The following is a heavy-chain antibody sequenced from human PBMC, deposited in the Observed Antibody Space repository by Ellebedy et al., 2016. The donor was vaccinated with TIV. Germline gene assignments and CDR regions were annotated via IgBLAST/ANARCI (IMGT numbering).Heavy chain of an antibody. Sequence: MPSETLSLTCNVSGGSVSTYFWSRIRQPAGKGLEWIGRIYGSGSPIYNPSLKNRVPMSVDTSKNQLSLKLSSVTAADTAVYYCARVMVAYSSDIWGQGTRVTVSS. CDR2: IYGSGSP. CDR3: ARVMVAYSSDI. J-gene: IGHJ3*02. CDR1: GGSVSTYF. V-gene: IGHV4-4*07. D-gene: IGHD2-15*01.